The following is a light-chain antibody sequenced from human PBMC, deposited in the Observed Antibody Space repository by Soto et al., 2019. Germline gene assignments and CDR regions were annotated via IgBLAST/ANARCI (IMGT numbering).Light chain of an antibody. Sequence: TQSPSALSVYPGDRATLSCRASQSVSSDLAWYQQKPGQAPRLLIFGASTRATDIPARFSGSGSGTEFTLTISSLQSEDFAVYYCQQYSNWPPVLTFGGGTKVDIK. V-gene: IGKV3-15*01. CDR2: GAS. J-gene: IGKJ4*01. CDR1: QSVSSD. CDR3: QQYSNWPPVLT.